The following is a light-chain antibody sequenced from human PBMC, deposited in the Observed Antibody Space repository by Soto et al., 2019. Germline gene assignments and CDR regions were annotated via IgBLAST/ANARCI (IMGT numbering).Light chain of an antibody. CDR1: SSDVGGYSY. CDR3: SSYAGSNNFGV. J-gene: IGLJ1*01. V-gene: IGLV2-8*01. Sequence: QSALTQPPSASGSPGQSVTISCTGTSSDVGGYSYVSWYQQHPGKAPKLMIYEVSKRPSGVPDRFSCSKSGNTASLTVSGLQAEDEADYYCSSYAGSNNFGVFGTGTKVTVL. CDR2: EVS.